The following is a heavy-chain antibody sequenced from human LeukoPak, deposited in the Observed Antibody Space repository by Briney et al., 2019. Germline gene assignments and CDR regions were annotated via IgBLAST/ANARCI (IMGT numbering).Heavy chain of an antibody. V-gene: IGHV1-2*02. J-gene: IGHJ4*02. D-gene: IGHD2-2*01. Sequence: ASVTVSFKASGYTFTGHYMYWVRQAPGQGLEWMGWINPNSGDTNYAQKVQGRVTMTRDTSISTAYMDLNRLTSDDTAVYYCARRLTTSQDLDYWGQGTLVTVSS. CDR2: INPNSGDT. CDR3: ARRLTTSQDLDY. CDR1: GYTFTGHY.